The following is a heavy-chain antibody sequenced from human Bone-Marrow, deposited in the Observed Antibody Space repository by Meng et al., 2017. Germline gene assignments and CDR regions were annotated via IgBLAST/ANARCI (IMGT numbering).Heavy chain of an antibody. CDR1: GYTFTSYG. CDR2: ISAYNGNT. CDR3: ARVQQSAAIFYYYYYGMDV. Sequence: ASVKVSCKASGYTFTSYGISWVRQAPGQGLEWMGWISAYNGNTNYAQKLQGRVTMTTDTSTSTAYMELRSLRSDDTAVYYSARVQQSAAIFYYYYYGMDVWGQGTTVTVSS. J-gene: IGHJ6*02. V-gene: IGHV1-18*01. D-gene: IGHD2-2*01.